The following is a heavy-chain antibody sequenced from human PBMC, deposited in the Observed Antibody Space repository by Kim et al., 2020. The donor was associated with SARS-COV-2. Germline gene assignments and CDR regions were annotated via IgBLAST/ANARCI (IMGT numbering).Heavy chain of an antibody. V-gene: IGHV3-74*01. CDR2: INSDGSST. CDR3: ARDPPALPTNYGMDV. CDR1: GFTFSSYW. Sequence: GGSLRLSCAASGFTFSSYWMHWVRQAPGKGLVWVSRINSDGSSTSYADSVKGRFTISRDNAKNTLYLQMNSLRAEDTAVYYCARDPPALPTNYGMDVWGQGTTVTVSS. J-gene: IGHJ6*02.